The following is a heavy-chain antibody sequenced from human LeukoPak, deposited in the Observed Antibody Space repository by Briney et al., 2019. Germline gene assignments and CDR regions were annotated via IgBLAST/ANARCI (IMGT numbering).Heavy chain of an antibody. V-gene: IGHV4-34*01. CDR3: ARRLTGDLDGRRFDP. CDR2: INHSGST. J-gene: IGHJ5*02. CDR1: GGSFSGYY. D-gene: IGHD7-27*01. Sequence: KASETLSLTCAVYGGSFSGYYWNWIRQPPGKGLEWIGEINHSGSTNYNPSLKSRVTISVDTSKNQFSLKLSSVTAADTAVYYCARRLTGDLDGRRFDPWGQGTLVTVSS.